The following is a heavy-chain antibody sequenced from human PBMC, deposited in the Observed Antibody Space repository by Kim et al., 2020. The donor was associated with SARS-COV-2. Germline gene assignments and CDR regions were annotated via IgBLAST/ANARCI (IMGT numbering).Heavy chain of an antibody. CDR3: AREPGSYHDFDY. CDR2: ICSSSSYI. CDR1: GFTFSSYS. D-gene: IGHD1-26*01. V-gene: IGHV3-21*01. Sequence: GGSLRLSCAASGFTFSSYSMNWVRQAPGKGLEWVSSICSSSSYIYYADSVKGRFTISRDNAKNSLYLQMNSLRAEDTAVYYCAREPGSYHDFDYWGQGTLVTVSS. J-gene: IGHJ4*02.